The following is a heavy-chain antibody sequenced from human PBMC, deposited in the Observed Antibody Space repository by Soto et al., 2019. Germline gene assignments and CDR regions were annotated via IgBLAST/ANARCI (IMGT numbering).Heavy chain of an antibody. CDR3: AKDLQFRGWLSAQTFDY. J-gene: IGHJ4*02. V-gene: IGHV3-23*01. CDR2: ITGSGDST. D-gene: IGHD6-19*01. Sequence: VQLLESGGGLVQPGGSLRLSCAVSGFTFSSHAMSWVRQAPGKGLECVSSITGSGDSTYYADSVKGRFTISRDKSQSTLYLQMNSLRAEDTAVYYCAKDLQFRGWLSAQTFDYWGQGTQVTVSS. CDR1: GFTFSSHA.